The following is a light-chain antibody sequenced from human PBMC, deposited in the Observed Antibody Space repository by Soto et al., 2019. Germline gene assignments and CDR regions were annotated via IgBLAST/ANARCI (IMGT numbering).Light chain of an antibody. CDR3: QHYDDVLVT. CDR1: QTIRKS. V-gene: IGKV1-33*01. J-gene: IGKJ4*01. CDR2: DAS. Sequence: DIQMTQSPSSLSASVGDTISITCRSFQTIRKSLNWYQQRPGKAPTLLIYDASNLKTGVPSRFSGLGSGTHFTLTISNLQPEDIATYFCQHYDDVLVTFGGGTKVDIK.